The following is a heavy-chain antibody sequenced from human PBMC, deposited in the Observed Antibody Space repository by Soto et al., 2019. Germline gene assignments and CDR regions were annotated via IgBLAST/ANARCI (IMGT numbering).Heavy chain of an antibody. CDR3: ARVPPSDFWSGYYFQAFDI. CDR1: GYTFTSYG. J-gene: IGHJ3*02. V-gene: IGHV1-18*01. CDR2: ISAYNGNT. D-gene: IGHD3-3*01. Sequence: QVQLVQSGAEVKKPGASVKVSCKASGYTFTSYGISWVRQAPGQGLEWMGWISAYNGNTNYAQKLQGRVTMTTDTPTSTAYMELRSLRSDDTAVYYCARVPPSDFWSGYYFQAFDIWGQGTMVTVSS.